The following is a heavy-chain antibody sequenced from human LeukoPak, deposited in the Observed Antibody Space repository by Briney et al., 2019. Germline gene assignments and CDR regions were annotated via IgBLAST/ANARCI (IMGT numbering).Heavy chain of an antibody. D-gene: IGHD6-6*01. CDR1: GGSISSGSYY. J-gene: IGHJ5*02. CDR2: IFYSGTT. CDR3: ARDLMYSSSSLPMVWFDP. V-gene: IGHV4-61*01. Sequence: SETLSLTCTVSGGSISSGSYYWSWIRQPPGKGLEWIGFIFYSGTTNYNPSLKSRVTISVDTSKNQFSLKLSSVTAADTAVYYCARDLMYSSSSLPMVWFDPWGQGTLVTVSS.